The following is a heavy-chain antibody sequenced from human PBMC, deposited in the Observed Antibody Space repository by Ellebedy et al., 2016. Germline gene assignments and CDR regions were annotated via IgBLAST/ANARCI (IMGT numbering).Heavy chain of an antibody. J-gene: IGHJ4*02. CDR3: ARVMIGGYSYASYYFDY. Sequence: SETLSLTCTVSGGPISSYYWSWIRQPPGKGLEWIGYIYYSGSTNYNPSLKSRVTISVDTSKNQFSLKLSSVTAADTAVYYCARVMIGGYSYASYYFDYWGQGTLVTVSS. D-gene: IGHD5-18*01. V-gene: IGHV4-59*01. CDR2: IYYSGST. CDR1: GGPISSYY.